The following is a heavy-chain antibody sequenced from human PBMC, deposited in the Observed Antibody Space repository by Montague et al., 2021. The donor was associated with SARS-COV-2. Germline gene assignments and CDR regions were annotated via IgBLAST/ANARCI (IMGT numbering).Heavy chain of an antibody. J-gene: IGHJ5*02. Sequence: TNYNPSLNSRVTISIDTSKNQFSLKLSSVTAADTAVYYCARVPVLLWFGGRGSWFDPWGQGTLGTVSS. CDR3: ARVPVLLWFGGRGSWFDP. D-gene: IGHD3-10*01. CDR2: T. V-gene: IGHV4-59*01.